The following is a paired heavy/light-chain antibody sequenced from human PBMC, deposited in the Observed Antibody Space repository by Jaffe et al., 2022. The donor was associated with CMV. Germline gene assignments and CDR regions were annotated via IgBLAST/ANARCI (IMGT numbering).Light chain of an antibody. CDR3: NSRDSSGNLAV. Sequence: SSELTQDPAVSVAMGQTVRITCQGDSLRSHYASWYQQKPGQAPVLVIYGKNNRPSGIPDRFSGSSSGNTASLTITGAQAEDEADYYCNSRDSSGNLAVFGGGTKLTVL. CDR1: SLRSHY. CDR2: GKN. V-gene: IGLV3-19*01. J-gene: IGLJ3*02.
Heavy chain of an antibody. J-gene: IGHJ4*02. CDR2: INPSGGTT. CDR3: ARDLYGSGSYYFDY. CDR1: GYTFTSYY. D-gene: IGHD3-10*01. Sequence: QVQLVQSGAEVKKPGASVKLSCRASGYTFTSYYMNWVRQAPGQGLEWMGFINPSGGTTNYAQRFQGRVTMTRDTSTSTVYMELSSLRSEDTAVYYCARDLYGSGSYYFDYWGQGTLVTVSS. V-gene: IGHV1-46*01.